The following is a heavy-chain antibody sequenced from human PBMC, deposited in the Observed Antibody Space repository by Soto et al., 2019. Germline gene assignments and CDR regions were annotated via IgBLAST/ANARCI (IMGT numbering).Heavy chain of an antibody. Sequence: GGSLRLSCAASGFAFSNAWMSWVRQAPGKGLEWVGRIKSKTDGGTTDYAAPVKGRFTISRDDSKNTLYLQMNSLKTEDTAVYYCTTVVVDIVATTYAYWGQGTLVTVYS. CDR2: IKSKTDGGTT. V-gene: IGHV3-15*01. CDR3: TTVVVDIVATTYAY. D-gene: IGHD5-12*01. CDR1: GFAFSNAW. J-gene: IGHJ4*02.